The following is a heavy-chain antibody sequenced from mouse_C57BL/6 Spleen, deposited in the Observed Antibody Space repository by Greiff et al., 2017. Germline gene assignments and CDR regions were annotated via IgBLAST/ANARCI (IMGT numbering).Heavy chain of an antibody. CDR1: GYTFTSYW. D-gene: IGHD1-1*01. V-gene: IGHV1-59*01. J-gene: IGHJ2*01. CDR3: ARRGGLYYGSSPDY. CDR2: IDPSDSYT. Sequence: QVQLQQPGAELVRPGTSVKLSCKASGYTFTSYWMHWVKQRPGQGLEWIGVIDPSDSYTNYNQKFKGKATLTVDTSSSTAYMQLSSLTSEDSAVYYCARRGGLYYGSSPDYWGQGTTLTVSS.